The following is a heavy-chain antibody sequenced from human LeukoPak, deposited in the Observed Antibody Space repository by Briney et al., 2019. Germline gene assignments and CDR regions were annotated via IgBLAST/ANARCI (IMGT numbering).Heavy chain of an antibody. J-gene: IGHJ4*02. Sequence: PSETLSLTCAVYGGSFSGYYWSWVRQPPGKGLEWIGEINHSGSTNYNPSLKSRVTISVDTSKNQFSLKLSSVTAADTAVYYCASGEWLGALDYWGQGTLVTVSS. CDR3: ASGEWLGALDY. V-gene: IGHV4-34*01. D-gene: IGHD6-19*01. CDR1: GGSFSGYY. CDR2: INHSGST.